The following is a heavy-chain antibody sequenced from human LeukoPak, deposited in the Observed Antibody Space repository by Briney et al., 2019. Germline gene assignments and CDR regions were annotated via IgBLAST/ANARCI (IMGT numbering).Heavy chain of an antibody. Sequence: GDSLRLSCAASGFTFSSYSMNWVRQAPGKGLEWVSSISSSSSYIYYADSVKGRFTISRDNAKNSLYLQMNSLRAEDTAVYYCARDPTIAAAGFDPWGQGTLVTVSS. V-gene: IGHV3-21*01. D-gene: IGHD6-13*01. CDR1: GFTFSSYS. CDR2: ISSSSSYI. J-gene: IGHJ5*02. CDR3: ARDPTIAAAGFDP.